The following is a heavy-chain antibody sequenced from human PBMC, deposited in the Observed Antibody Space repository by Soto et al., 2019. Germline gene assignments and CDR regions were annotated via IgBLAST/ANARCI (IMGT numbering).Heavy chain of an antibody. Sequence: SVKVSCKASGGTFSSYAISWVRQAPGQGLEWMGGIIPIFGTANYAQKFQGRVTTTADESTSTAYMELSSLRSEDTAVYYCARDYYDSSGYYPSLYYYYGMDVWGQGTTVTVSS. J-gene: IGHJ6*02. D-gene: IGHD3-22*01. CDR2: IIPIFGTA. V-gene: IGHV1-69*13. CDR1: GGTFSSYA. CDR3: ARDYYDSSGYYPSLYYYYGMDV.